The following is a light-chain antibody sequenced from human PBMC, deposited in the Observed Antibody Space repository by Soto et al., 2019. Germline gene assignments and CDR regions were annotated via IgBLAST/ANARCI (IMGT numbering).Light chain of an antibody. J-gene: IGKJ1*01. Sequence: IPLTQSLSSLSASVGDRVTITCRASQCISTSLNWYQQKPGKAPNLLLFTSSNFESGVPSRFSGSGSGTDFTLTISSLQPEDFATYFCQQGYSRPRTFGQGTKVDIK. CDR2: TSS. CDR1: QCISTS. V-gene: IGKV1-39*01. CDR3: QQGYSRPRT.